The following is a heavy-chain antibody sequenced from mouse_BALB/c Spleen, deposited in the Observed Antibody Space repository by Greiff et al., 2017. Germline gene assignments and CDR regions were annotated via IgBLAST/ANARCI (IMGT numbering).Heavy chain of an antibody. V-gene: IGHV1-14*01. CDR3: ARQLSYYFDY. CDR1: GYTFTSYV. D-gene: IGHD4-1*02. J-gene: IGHJ2*01. CDR2: INPYNDGT. Sequence: VHVKQSGPELVKPGASVKMSCKASGYTFTSYVMHWVKQKPGQGLEWIGYINPYNDGTKYNEKFKGKATLTSDKSSSTAYMELSSLTSEDSAVYYCARQLSYYFDYWGQGTTLTVSS.